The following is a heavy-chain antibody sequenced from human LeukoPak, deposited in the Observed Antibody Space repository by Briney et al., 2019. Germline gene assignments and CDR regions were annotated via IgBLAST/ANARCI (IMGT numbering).Heavy chain of an antibody. V-gene: IGHV4-39*07. CDR1: SGSISSSSYY. D-gene: IGHD5-18*01. J-gene: IGHJ3*02. Sequence: PSETLSLTCSVSSGSISSSSYYWGWIRQPPGKGLEWIGSIYYSGNTYYNPSLKSRVTISVDTSKNQFSLKLSSVTAADTAVYYCARSMGTMIQLWFYAFDIWGQGTMVTVSS. CDR3: ARSMGTMIQLWFYAFDI. CDR2: IYYSGNT.